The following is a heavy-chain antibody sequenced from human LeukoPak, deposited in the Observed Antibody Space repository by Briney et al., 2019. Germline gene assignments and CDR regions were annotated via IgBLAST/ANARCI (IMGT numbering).Heavy chain of an antibody. CDR3: AKDRYSSSSFFVY. CDR1: GFTFSSYA. V-gene: IGHV3-23*01. CDR2: ISGSGSST. D-gene: IGHD6-6*01. J-gene: IGHJ4*02. Sequence: GESLRLSCAASGFTFSSYAMSWVRQAPGKGLEWVSAISGSGSSTYYADSVKGRFTISRDNSKNTLYLQMNSLRAEDTAVYYCAKDRYSSSSFFVYWGQGTLVTVSS.